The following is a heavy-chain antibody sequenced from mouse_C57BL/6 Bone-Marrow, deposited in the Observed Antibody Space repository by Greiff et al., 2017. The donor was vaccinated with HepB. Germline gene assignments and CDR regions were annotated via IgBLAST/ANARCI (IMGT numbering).Heavy chain of an antibody. CDR2: IWRDGST. CDR1: GFSLTSYG. CDR3: ARHHYYGSYGGYAMDY. Sequence: VMLVESGPGLVAPSQSLSITCTVSGFSLTSYGVHWVRQPPGKGLEWLVVIWRDGSTTYNSALKSSMSISKDNSTSQVFLNMNSLQTDDTAMYYCARHHYYGSYGGYAMDYWGQGTSVTVAS. J-gene: IGHJ4*01. V-gene: IGHV2-6-1*01. D-gene: IGHD2-1*01.